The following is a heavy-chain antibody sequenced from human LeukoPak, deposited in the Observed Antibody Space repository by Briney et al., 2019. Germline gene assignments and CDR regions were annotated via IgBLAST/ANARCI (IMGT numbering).Heavy chain of an antibody. CDR2: IKQDGSEK. CDR1: GFTFSSYW. D-gene: IGHD2-2*01. V-gene: IGHV3-7*01. J-gene: IGHJ3*02. Sequence: GGSLRLSCAASGFTFSSYWMSWVRQAPGKGLEWVANIKQDGSEKYYVDSVKGRFTISRDNAKNSLYLQMNSLRAGDTAVYYCARASRYCSSTSCGYAFDIWGQGTMVTVSS. CDR3: ARASRYCSSTSCGYAFDI.